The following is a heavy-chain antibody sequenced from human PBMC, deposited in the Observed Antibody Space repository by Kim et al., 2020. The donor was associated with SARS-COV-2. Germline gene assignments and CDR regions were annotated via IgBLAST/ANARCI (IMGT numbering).Heavy chain of an antibody. CDR2: ISAYNGNT. Sequence: ASVKVSCKASGYTFTSYGISWVRQAPGQGLEWMGWISAYNGNTNYAQKLQGRVTMTTDTSTSTAYMELRSLRSDDTAVYYCARTSLLGPTLRFLEWGYYYYYGMDVWGQGTTVTVSS. J-gene: IGHJ6*02. D-gene: IGHD3-3*01. CDR1: GYTFTSYG. CDR3: ARTSLLGPTLRFLEWGYYYYYGMDV. V-gene: IGHV1-18*01.